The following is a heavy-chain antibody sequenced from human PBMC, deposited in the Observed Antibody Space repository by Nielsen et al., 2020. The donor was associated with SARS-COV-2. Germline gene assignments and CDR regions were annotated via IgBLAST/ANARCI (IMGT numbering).Heavy chain of an antibody. CDR1: GYTFTSYG. CDR2: ISAYNGNT. J-gene: IGHJ6*02. Sequence: ASVKVSCKASGYTFTSYGISWVRQAPGQGLEWMGWISAYNGNTNYAQKLQGRVTMTRDTSTSTVYMELSSLRSEDTAVYYCASNSMPRSSMDVWGQGTTVTVSS. D-gene: IGHD2/OR15-2a*01. V-gene: IGHV1-18*01. CDR3: ASNSMPRSSMDV.